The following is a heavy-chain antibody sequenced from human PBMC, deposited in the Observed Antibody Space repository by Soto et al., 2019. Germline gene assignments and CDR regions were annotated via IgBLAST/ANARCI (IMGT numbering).Heavy chain of an antibody. CDR3: ARVSAGYYYYGMDV. J-gene: IGHJ6*02. V-gene: IGHV1-18*01. CDR2: ISTYNGDT. Sequence: ASVKVSCKASGYSFTTYGVTWVRQAPGQGLEWMGWISTYNGDTRVAQQHQGRVTLTTDTSTNAAHMELSRLRSDDTAVYYCARVSAGYYYYGMDVWGQGTTVTVSS. CDR1: GYSFTTYG. D-gene: IGHD3-10*01.